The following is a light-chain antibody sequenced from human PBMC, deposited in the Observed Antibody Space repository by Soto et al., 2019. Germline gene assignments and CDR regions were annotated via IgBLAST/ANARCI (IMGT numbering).Light chain of an antibody. CDR3: SSYTTSSTLV. CDR2: EVS. Sequence: QSVLTQPASVSGSPGQSITISCIGTSSDFGSYNYVSWYQHHPGKAPKLVISEVSNRPSGVSYRFSGSKSGNTASLTISGLQAEDEADYYCSSYTTSSTLVFGTGTKVTVL. V-gene: IGLV2-14*01. J-gene: IGLJ1*01. CDR1: SSDFGSYNY.